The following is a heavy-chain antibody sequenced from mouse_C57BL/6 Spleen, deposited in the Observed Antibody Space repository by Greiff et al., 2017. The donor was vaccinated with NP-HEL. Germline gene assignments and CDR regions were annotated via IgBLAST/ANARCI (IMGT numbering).Heavy chain of an antibody. CDR2: IHPNSGST. D-gene: IGHD2-3*01. CDR1: GYTFTSYW. V-gene: IGHV1-64*01. CDR3: ARGEGWLQFAY. J-gene: IGHJ3*01. Sequence: QVQLQQPGAELVKPGASVKLSCKASGYTFTSYWMHWVKQRPGQGLEWIGMIHPNSGSTNYNEKFKSKATLTVDKSASTAYMQLSSLTSEDSAVYYCARGEGWLQFAYWGQGTLVTVSA.